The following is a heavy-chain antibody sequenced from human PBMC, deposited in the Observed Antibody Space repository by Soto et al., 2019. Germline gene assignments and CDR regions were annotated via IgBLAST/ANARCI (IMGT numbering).Heavy chain of an antibody. CDR3: ARDWTDFGVAYYFDY. CDR2: IWYDGSNK. J-gene: IGHJ4*02. CDR1: GFTFSSYG. Sequence: GGSLRLSCAASGFTFSSYGMHWVRQAPGKGLEWVAVIWYDGSNKYYADSVKGRFTISRDNSKNTLYLQMNSLRAEDTAVYYYARDWTDFGVAYYFDYWGQGTLVTVSS. D-gene: IGHD3-3*01. V-gene: IGHV3-33*01.